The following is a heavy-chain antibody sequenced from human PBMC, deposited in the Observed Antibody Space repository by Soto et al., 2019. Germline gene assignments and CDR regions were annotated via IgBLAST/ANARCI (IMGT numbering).Heavy chain of an antibody. V-gene: IGHV3-9*01. J-gene: IGHJ6*02. CDR2: VSWNSGNS. Sequence: EVQLVESGGGLVQPGRSLRLSCVASGFTFDDYAMHWVRQAPGKGLEWVSGVSWNSGNSGYADSVKGRFAISRDNAKNSLYLQMNSLRAEDTALYYCAKAVAGSHYYYHGMDVWGQGTTVTVSS. D-gene: IGHD6-19*01. CDR1: GFTFDDYA. CDR3: AKAVAGSHYYYHGMDV.